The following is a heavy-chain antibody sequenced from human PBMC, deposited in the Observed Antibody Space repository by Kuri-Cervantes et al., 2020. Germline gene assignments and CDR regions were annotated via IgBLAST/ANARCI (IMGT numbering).Heavy chain of an antibody. Sequence: SLKISCAASGFTFDDYAMNWVRQVPGKGLQWVSGISWNSGSIAYADSVKGRFTISRDNAKNSLYLQMHSLRAEDTALYYCTKGIDYDNRGGGYFDYWGQGTLVTVSS. D-gene: IGHD3-22*01. V-gene: IGHV3-9*01. J-gene: IGHJ4*02. CDR2: ISWNSGSI. CDR3: TKGIDYDNRGGGYFDY. CDR1: GFTFDDYA.